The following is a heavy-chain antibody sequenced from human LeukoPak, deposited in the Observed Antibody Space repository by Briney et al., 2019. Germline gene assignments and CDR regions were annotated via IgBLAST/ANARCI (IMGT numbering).Heavy chain of an antibody. CDR2: ISGSGAST. Sequence: PGGSLRLSCAASGFTFSSFAMTWVRQAPGKGLEWVSAISGSGASTYYADSVKGRFTISRDYSKNTLYLQMNSLRAEDTAVYYCAKGRGSPYYFEYWGQGTLVTVSS. J-gene: IGHJ4*02. CDR3: AKGRGSPYYFEY. V-gene: IGHV3-23*01. CDR1: GFTFSSFA. D-gene: IGHD1-26*01.